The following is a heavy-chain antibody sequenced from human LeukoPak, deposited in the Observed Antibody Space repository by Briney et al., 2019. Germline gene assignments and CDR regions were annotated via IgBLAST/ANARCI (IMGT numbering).Heavy chain of an antibody. Sequence: SVKVSCKASGGTFSSYAISWVRQAPGQGLEWMGGIIPIFGTANYAQKFQGRVTITTDESTSTAYMELSSLRSEDTAVYYCASSVPAAPYYFDYWGQGTQVTVSS. CDR3: ASSVPAAPYYFDY. V-gene: IGHV1-69*05. CDR2: IIPIFGTA. CDR1: GGTFSSYA. D-gene: IGHD2-2*01. J-gene: IGHJ4*02.